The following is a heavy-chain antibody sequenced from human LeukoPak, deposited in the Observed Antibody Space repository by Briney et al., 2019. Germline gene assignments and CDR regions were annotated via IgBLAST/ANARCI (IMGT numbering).Heavy chain of an antibody. CDR1: GFTFTSYW. V-gene: IGHV3-7*01. J-gene: IGHJ3*01. Sequence: GGSLRLSCAASGFTFTSYWMSWVRQAPGKGLEWVANMNLDGSESYYADSVKGGFTISRENPNNSLYLQMDRLSGEDTAVYYCARVGPLWFGLLNTADVWGQGTLVTVS. CDR3: ARVGPLWFGLLNTADV. D-gene: IGHD3-10*01. CDR2: MNLDGSES.